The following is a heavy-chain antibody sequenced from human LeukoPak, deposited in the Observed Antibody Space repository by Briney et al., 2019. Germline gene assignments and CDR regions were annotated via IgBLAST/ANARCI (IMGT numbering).Heavy chain of an antibody. CDR3: ARGGGYCSSTSCYTGGDWFDP. V-gene: IGHV3-11*01. D-gene: IGHD2-2*02. J-gene: IGHJ5*02. Sequence: PGGSLRLSCAASGFTFSDYYMSWIRQAPGKGLEWVSYISSSGSTIYYADSVKGRFTISRDNAKNSLYLQMNSLRAEDTAVYYCARGGGYCSSTSCYTGGDWFDPWGQGTLVTVSS. CDR1: GFTFSDYY. CDR2: ISSSGSTI.